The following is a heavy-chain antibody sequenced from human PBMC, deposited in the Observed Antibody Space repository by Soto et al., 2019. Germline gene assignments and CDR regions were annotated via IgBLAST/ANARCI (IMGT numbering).Heavy chain of an antibody. CDR2: IKWDASEK. CDR1: GFTFGSYW. J-gene: IGHJ4*01. V-gene: IGHV3-7*01. CDR3: XXXXXYGSRASVNHYLDY. D-gene: IGHD3-10*01. Sequence: EVQLEESGGGLVQPGGSLRLSCAASGFTFGSYWMSWVRQAPGKGPEWLATIKWDASEKKYVDSVKGRFTTSRDNAKNALYLQMDSLRAEDTAVXYCXXXXXYGSRASVNHYLDYWGQGTLVTVSS.